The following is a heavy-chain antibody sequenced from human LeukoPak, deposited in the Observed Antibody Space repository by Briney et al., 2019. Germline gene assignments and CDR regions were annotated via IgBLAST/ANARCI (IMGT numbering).Heavy chain of an antibody. V-gene: IGHV1-58*01. Sequence: GASVKVSCKASGFTFTSSAVQWVRQARGQRLEWIGWIVVGSGNTNYAQKFQERVTMTRNTSISTAYMELSSLRSEDTAVYYCARGLGKRPQRDLDYWGQGTLVTVSS. CDR3: ARGLGKRPQRDLDY. J-gene: IGHJ4*02. CDR2: IVVGSGNT. CDR1: GFTFTSSA.